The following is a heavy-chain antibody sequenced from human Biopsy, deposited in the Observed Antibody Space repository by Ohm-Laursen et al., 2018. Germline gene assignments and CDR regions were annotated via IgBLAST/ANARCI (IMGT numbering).Heavy chain of an antibody. CDR1: GFSVSSYD. J-gene: IGHJ6*02. CDR3: ARGSSRRAREGGMDV. V-gene: IGHV3-21*01. Sequence: SLRLSCIPSGFSVSSYDMNWVRQAPGKGLEWISYISETSSHIYDADSVRGRFTVARDIAKNSLYLQLNSLRVEDTAVYYCARGSSRRAREGGMDVWGQGTTVTVSS. D-gene: IGHD6-6*01. CDR2: ISETSSHI.